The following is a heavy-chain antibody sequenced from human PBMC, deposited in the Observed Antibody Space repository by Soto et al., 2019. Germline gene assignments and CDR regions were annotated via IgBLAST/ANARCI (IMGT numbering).Heavy chain of an antibody. CDR3: ARWLRPGGMDV. D-gene: IGHD5-12*01. CDR2: IYSGGST. Sequence: GGSLRLSCAASGFTVSSNYMIWVRQAPGKGLEWVSVIYSGGSTYYADSVKGRFTISRDNSKNTLYLQMNSLRAEDTAVYYCARWLRPGGMDVWGQGTTVTVSS. J-gene: IGHJ6*02. V-gene: IGHV3-53*01. CDR1: GFTVSSNY.